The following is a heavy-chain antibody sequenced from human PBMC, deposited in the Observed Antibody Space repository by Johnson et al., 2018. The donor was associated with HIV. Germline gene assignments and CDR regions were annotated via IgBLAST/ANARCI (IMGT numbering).Heavy chain of an antibody. J-gene: IGHJ3*02. CDR2: IHWNGGST. D-gene: IGHD3-22*01. Sequence: EVQLVESGGGVVRPGGSPRLSCAASGFTFDDYGMSWVRQVPGKGLEWGSGIHWNGGSTGYADSVKGRFTISRDHAKNSLYLQMNSLRAEDTALYYCARVVQYYDSSGYSTRGGDGLDIWGQGTVVTVSS. CDR3: ARVVQYYDSSGYSTRGGDGLDI. V-gene: IGHV3-20*04. CDR1: GFTFDDYG.